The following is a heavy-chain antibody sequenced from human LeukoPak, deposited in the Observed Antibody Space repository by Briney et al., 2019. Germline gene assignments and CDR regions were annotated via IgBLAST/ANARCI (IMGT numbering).Heavy chain of an antibody. D-gene: IGHD3-16*01. V-gene: IGHV3-23*01. CDR3: AKNTAPLGGAFDI. CDR2: ISNSGDSA. CDR1: GFTFSSSG. J-gene: IGHJ3*02. Sequence: HPGGSLRLSCAASGFTFSSSGMSWVRQAPGKGLDWVAAISNSGDSAYYADSVKGQFTISRDNSKNTLYLQMKSLRAEDTALYYCAKNTAPLGGAFDIWGQGTMVTVSS.